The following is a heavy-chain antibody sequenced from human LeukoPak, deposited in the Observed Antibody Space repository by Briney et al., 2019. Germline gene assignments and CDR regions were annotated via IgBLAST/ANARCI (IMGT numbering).Heavy chain of an antibody. CDR3: TRVAARPSG. Sequence: GGSLRLSCAASGFTFSGSAIHWVRQASGRGLEWVGRIRSKANSYATAYAASVKGRFTVSRDDSKNTAYLQMNSLKTEDTAVYYCTRVAARPSGWGQGTLVTVST. J-gene: IGHJ4*02. D-gene: IGHD6-6*01. CDR2: IRSKANSYAT. V-gene: IGHV3-73*01. CDR1: GFTFSGSA.